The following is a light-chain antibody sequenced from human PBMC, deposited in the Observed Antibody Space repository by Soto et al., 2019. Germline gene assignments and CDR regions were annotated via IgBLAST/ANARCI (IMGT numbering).Light chain of an antibody. CDR2: GAY. V-gene: IGKV3-15*01. CDR1: QSVSRN. CDR3: QQYNNWPFPSWT. J-gene: IGKJ1*01. Sequence: EIVMTQSPATLSVSPGERATLSCRASQSVSRNLAWYQQKPGQAPRLLIYGAYTRATGIPARFSGSGSGTEFNLTISSLQSEDFAVYYCQQYNNWPFPSWTFGQGTKVEIK.